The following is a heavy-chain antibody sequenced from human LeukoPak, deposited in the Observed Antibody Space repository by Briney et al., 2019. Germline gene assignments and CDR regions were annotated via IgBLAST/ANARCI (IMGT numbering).Heavy chain of an antibody. CDR1: GYTFTSYY. D-gene: IGHD4-23*01. CDR3: ARGGYGGNWGNSHDY. J-gene: IGHJ4*02. V-gene: IGHV1-46*01. CDR2: INPSGGGT. Sequence: ASVKVSCKASGYTFTSYYMHWARQAPGQGLEWMGIINPSGGGTSYAQKFRGRITMTRDMSTSTVYMELSSLRSEDTAVYYCARGGYGGNWGNSHDYWGQGTLVTVSS.